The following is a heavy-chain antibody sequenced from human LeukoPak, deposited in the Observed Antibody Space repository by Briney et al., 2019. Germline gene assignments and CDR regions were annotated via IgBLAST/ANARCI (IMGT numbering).Heavy chain of an antibody. CDR2: ISAYNGNT. J-gene: IGHJ5*02. CDR1: GYTFTSYG. CDR3: AREGGFWSGYYFWFDP. Sequence: ASVKVSCKASGYTFTSYGISWVRQAPGQGLEWMGWISAYNGNTNYAQKLQGRVTMTTDTSTSTAYIELRSLRSDDTAVYYCAREGGFWSGYYFWFDPWGQGTLVTVSS. V-gene: IGHV1-18*01. D-gene: IGHD3-3*01.